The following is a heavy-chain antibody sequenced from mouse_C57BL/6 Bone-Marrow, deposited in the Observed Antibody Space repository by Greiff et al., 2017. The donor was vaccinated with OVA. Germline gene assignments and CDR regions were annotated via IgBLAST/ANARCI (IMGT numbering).Heavy chain of an antibody. CDR1: GFTFSDYG. Sequence: EVQVVESGGGLVKPGGSLKLSCAASGFTFSDYGMHWVRQAPEKGLEWVAYISSGSSTIYYADTVKGRFTISRDNAKITLCLQMTRLRSEDTAMYYCARTAQVPCAYWGKGTLVTVSA. CDR2: ISSGSSTI. J-gene: IGHJ3*01. D-gene: IGHD3-2*02. CDR3: ARTAQVPCAY. V-gene: IGHV5-17*01.